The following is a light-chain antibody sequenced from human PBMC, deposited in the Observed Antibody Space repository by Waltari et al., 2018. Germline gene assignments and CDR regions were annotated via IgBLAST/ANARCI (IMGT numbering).Light chain of an antibody. CDR1: QSIETL. CDR3: QHYNTFFLT. CDR2: KAS. V-gene: IGKV1-5*03. J-gene: IGKJ4*01. Sequence: DIQMTQSPSALSASVGDRVTITCRASQSIETLLAWYQQKPGKAPKRLIYKASTLESGVPSRFSGGGSGTDFTLTISSLQPDDFATYYCQHYNTFFLTFGGGTKVEIK.